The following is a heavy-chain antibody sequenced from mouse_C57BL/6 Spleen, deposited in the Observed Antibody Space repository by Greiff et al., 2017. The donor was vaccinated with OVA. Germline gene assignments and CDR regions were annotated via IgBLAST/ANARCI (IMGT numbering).Heavy chain of an antibody. CDR2: IDPSDSYT. V-gene: IGHV1-50*01. CDR3: ALYYGSSWFAY. J-gene: IGHJ3*01. Sequence: VQLQQSGAELVKPGASVKLSCKASGYTFTSYWMQWVKQRPGQGLEWIGEIDPSDSYTNYNQKFKGKATLTVDTSSSTAYMQLSSLTSEDSAVYYCALYYGSSWFAYWGQGTLVTVSA. D-gene: IGHD1-1*01. CDR1: GYTFTSYW.